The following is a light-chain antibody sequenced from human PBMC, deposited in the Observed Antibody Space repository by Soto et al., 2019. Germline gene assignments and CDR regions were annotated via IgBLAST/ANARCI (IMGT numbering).Light chain of an antibody. Sequence: EIVLTQSPGTLSVSPGERATLSCRASQSVSSSYLAWYQQKPGQTPSLLIYGSSSRATGIPDRFSGSGSGTYFTLTISILEPEDFAVYYCQQHGSSPITFGQGTRLEIK. CDR2: GSS. CDR1: QSVSSSY. V-gene: IGKV3-20*01. J-gene: IGKJ5*01. CDR3: QQHGSSPIT.